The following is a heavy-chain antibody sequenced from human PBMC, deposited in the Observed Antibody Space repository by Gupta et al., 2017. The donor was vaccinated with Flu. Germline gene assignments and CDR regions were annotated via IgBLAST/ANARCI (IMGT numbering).Heavy chain of an antibody. CDR3: AKGRSLITFGGGASYDV. V-gene: IGHV3-23*01. J-gene: IGHJ4*02. Sequence: VQLLETGGDFVQSGGSLRLTCVASGFAFNTYALTWVRQAPGKGLEWVSAVSGSGGSTYYADAVKGRFIISRDNSKKTLYLQMDSLRVEDTAYYFCAKGRSLITFGGGASYDVWGQGTLVAVSS. CDR1: GFAFNTYA. D-gene: IGHD3-16*01. CDR2: VSGSGGST.